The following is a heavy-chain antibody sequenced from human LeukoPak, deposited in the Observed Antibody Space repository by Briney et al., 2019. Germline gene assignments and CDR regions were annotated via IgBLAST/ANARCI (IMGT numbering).Heavy chain of an antibody. D-gene: IGHD3-22*01. V-gene: IGHV3-21*01. J-gene: IGHJ1*01. CDR1: GFTFSSYS. Sequence: GGSLRLSCAASGFTFSSYSMNWVRQAPGKGLEWVSSISSRSTYIYYADSVKGRFTVSRDNAKNSLYLQMNSLRDEDTAVYYCARDSALMYYDKLPAGYFQHWGQGTLVTVSS. CDR3: ARDSALMYYDKLPAGYFQH. CDR2: ISSRSTYI.